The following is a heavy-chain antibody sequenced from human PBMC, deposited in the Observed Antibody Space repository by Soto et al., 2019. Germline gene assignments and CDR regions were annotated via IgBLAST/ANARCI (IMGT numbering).Heavy chain of an antibody. J-gene: IGHJ3*02. CDR1: GFTFSSYA. D-gene: IGHD6-19*01. CDR3: AKEGWIAVAGPDAFDI. V-gene: IGHV3-23*01. Sequence: EVQLLESGGGLVQPGGSLRLYCAASGFTFSSYAMSWVRQAPGKGLEWVSAISGSGGSTYYADSVKGRFTISRDNSKNTLYLQMNSLRAEDTAVYYCAKEGWIAVAGPDAFDIWGQGTMVTVSS. CDR2: ISGSGGST.